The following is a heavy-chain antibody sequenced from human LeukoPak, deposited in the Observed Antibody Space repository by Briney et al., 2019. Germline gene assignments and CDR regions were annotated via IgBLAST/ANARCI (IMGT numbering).Heavy chain of an antibody. CDR3: ARGGYSSRIHWFDP. Sequence: SETLSLTCTVSGGSISSSSYYWGWIRQPPGKGLEWIGSIYNSGSTYYNPSLKSRVTISVDTSKNQFSLKLSSVTAADTAVYYCARGGYSSRIHWFDPWGQGTLVTVSS. J-gene: IGHJ5*02. D-gene: IGHD6-13*01. V-gene: IGHV4-39*07. CDR1: GGSISSSSYY. CDR2: IYNSGST.